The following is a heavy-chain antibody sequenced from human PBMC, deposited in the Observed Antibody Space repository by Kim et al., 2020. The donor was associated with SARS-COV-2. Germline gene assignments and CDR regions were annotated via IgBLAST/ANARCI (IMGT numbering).Heavy chain of an antibody. CDR3: AKGSDYVWGSYRYVDY. D-gene: IGHD3-16*02. CDR2: ISGSGGST. CDR1: GYTFSSYA. V-gene: IGHV3-23*01. J-gene: IGHJ4*02. Sequence: GGSLRLSCAASGYTFSSYAMSWVRQAPGKGLEWVSAISGSGGSTYYADSVKGRFTISRDNSKNTLYLQMNSLRAEDTAVYYCAKGSDYVWGSYRYVDYWGQGTLVTVSS.